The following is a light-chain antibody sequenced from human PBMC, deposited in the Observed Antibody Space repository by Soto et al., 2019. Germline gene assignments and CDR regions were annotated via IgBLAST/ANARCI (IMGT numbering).Light chain of an antibody. V-gene: IGLV2-14*01. CDR1: SSDVGGYNY. Sequence: QSALTQPASVSGSPGQSITISCTGTSSDVGGYNYVSWYQQHPGKAPKLMIYEVSNRPSGVSNRFSGSKSGNTASLTISGLQAEDEADYYCSSYTSSSTLGVLGTGTKVTAL. J-gene: IGLJ1*01. CDR2: EVS. CDR3: SSYTSSSTLGV.